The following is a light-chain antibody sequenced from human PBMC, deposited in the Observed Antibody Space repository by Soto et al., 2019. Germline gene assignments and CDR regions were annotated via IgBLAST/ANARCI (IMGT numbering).Light chain of an antibody. Sequence: QSALTQPASVSGSPGQSITISCTGTSCDVGNYNLVSWYQQHPGKAPKLMIYEGSKRPSGVSNRFSGSKSGNTASLTISILQAEDEADYYCCSYAGSSTYVFGTGTKVTVL. V-gene: IGLV2-23*01. CDR3: CSYAGSSTYV. CDR2: EGS. CDR1: SCDVGNYNL. J-gene: IGLJ1*01.